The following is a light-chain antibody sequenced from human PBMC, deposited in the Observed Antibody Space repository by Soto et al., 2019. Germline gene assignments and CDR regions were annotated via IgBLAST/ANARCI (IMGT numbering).Light chain of an antibody. CDR3: CSYAPITTVV. CDR2: EDN. V-gene: IGLV2-23*01. Sequence: QSVLTQPASVSGSPGQSITISCTGTSSDVGSYNLVSWYQQHPGKAPKLMIYEDNKRPSGVSNRFSGSKSGNTASLTISGLLAEDEAHYYCCSYAPITTVVFGGGTQLTVL. J-gene: IGLJ3*02. CDR1: SSDVGSYNL.